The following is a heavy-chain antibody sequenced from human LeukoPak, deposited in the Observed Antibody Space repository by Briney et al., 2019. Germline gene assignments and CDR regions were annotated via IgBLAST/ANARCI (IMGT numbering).Heavy chain of an antibody. Sequence: ASVKVSCKASGYTFIRYYIHWVRQAPGQGLEWMGIVNPSGDSTNYAQKFQGRVTMTRDTSTSTVYMELRSLISDDTALYYCARDFCTGAGCYHALGSWGQGALVTVSS. CDR2: VNPSGDST. CDR1: GYTFIRYY. V-gene: IGHV1-46*01. CDR3: ARDFCTGAGCYHALGS. D-gene: IGHD2-15*01. J-gene: IGHJ5*02.